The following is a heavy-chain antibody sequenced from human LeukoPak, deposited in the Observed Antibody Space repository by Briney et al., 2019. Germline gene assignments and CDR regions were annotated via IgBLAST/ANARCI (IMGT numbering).Heavy chain of an antibody. D-gene: IGHD5-18*01. J-gene: IGHJ4*02. CDR2: ISTSGAST. CDR3: ARERGYNYGYSGYYDQ. V-gene: IGHV3-48*03. CDR1: GFTFSNFE. Sequence: GGSLRLSCAASGFTFSNFEMNWVRQAPGKGLEWISYISTSGASTYYADSVKGQFTVLRDNAKNSMYLRMDTLRAEDTAVYYCARERGYNYGYSGYYDQWGQGILVTVSS.